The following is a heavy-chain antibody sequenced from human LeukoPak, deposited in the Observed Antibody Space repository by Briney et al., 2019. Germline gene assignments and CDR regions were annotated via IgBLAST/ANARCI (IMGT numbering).Heavy chain of an antibody. CDR2: IKRDGSDK. J-gene: IGHJ5*02. V-gene: IGHV3-7*05. CDR3: ARDIAAGNLFDP. D-gene: IGHD6-19*01. Sequence: PGGALRLSCTASGFTFSRYWMNWVPQAPGKGLEWVANIKRDGSDKHYVDSVKGRFTISRDNAKNSLYLQMNNLRAEDTAVYYCARDIAAGNLFDPWGQGTLVTVSS. CDR1: GFTFSRYW.